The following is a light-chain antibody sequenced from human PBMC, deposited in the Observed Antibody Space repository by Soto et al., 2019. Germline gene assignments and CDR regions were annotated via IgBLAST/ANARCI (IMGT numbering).Light chain of an antibody. J-gene: IGKJ1*01. Sequence: DIQMTQSPSTLSASVGDRVTITCRASQSISSWLAWYQQKPGKAPKLLIYKASSLDSGFPSRFSGSGSGTEFTLNISSLQPDDFATYYCHQYNSYYLGFGQGTKVEIK. V-gene: IGKV1-5*03. CDR2: KAS. CDR1: QSISSW. CDR3: HQYNSYYLG.